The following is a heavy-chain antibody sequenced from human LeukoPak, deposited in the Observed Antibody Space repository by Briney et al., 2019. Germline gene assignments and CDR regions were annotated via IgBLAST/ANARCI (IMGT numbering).Heavy chain of an antibody. Sequence: ASVKVSCKASGYTSTGYYMQCVRHAPGQGLEWMGWINPNSGGTNYAQKFQGRVTMTRDTSISTAYMELSRLRSDDTAVYYCARVPGYCTNGVCYTFDYWGQGTLVTVSS. CDR2: INPNSGGT. V-gene: IGHV1-2*02. CDR1: GYTSTGYY. CDR3: ARVPGYCTNGVCYTFDY. D-gene: IGHD2-8*01. J-gene: IGHJ4*02.